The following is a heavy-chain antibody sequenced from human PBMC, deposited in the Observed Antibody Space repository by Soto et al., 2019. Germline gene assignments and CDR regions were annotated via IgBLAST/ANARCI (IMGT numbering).Heavy chain of an antibody. CDR2: ISGSGGST. CDR3: AKAGRDGYNTRRNY. D-gene: IGHD5-12*01. J-gene: IGHJ4*02. V-gene: IGHV3-23*01. Sequence: PGGSLRLSCAASGFTFSIYAMSWVRQAPGKGLEWVSAISGSGGSTYYADSVKGRFTIPRDNSKNTLYLQMNSLRAEDTAVYYCAKAGRDGYNTRRNYWGQGTLVTVSS. CDR1: GFTFSIYA.